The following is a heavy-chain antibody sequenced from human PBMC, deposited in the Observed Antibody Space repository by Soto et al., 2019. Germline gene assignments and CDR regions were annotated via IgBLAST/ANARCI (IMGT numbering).Heavy chain of an antibody. CDR1: GFTFSDYA. J-gene: IGHJ4*02. Sequence: PGGSLRLSCAASGFTFSDYAMHWVRQAPGKGLEWVAVISYNGGNQNYADPVKGRFTISRASSKNTVYLQMNSLRAEDTAVYYCARDKISPSTARLDYWGQGTLVTVSS. D-gene: IGHD2-2*01. CDR3: ARDKISPSTARLDY. V-gene: IGHV3-30-3*01. CDR2: ISYNGGNQ.